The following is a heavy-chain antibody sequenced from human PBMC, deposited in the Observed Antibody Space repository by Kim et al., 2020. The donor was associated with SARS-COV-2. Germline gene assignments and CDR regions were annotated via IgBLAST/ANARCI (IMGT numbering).Heavy chain of an antibody. CDR1: GFTFSSYE. CDR3: ARVVVPRADTGRSPPPDYLGA. CDR2: ISSSGTAI. D-gene: IGHD2-21*01. Sequence: GGSLRLSCAVSGFTFSSYEMNWVRQAPGKGLEWVSYISSSGTAIYYADSLKGRFSISRDNAKKSLYLQMNSLRAEDTAVYYCARVVVPRADTGRSPPPDYLGACGKEATVTLS. V-gene: IGHV3-48*03. J-gene: IGHJ6*03.